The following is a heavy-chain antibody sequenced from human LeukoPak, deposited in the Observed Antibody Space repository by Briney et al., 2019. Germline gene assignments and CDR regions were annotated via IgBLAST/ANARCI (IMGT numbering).Heavy chain of an antibody. CDR2: IKRGGSVK. Sequence: PGGSLRLSCAASGFTLSSYWMSWVRRAPGKGLEGVANIKRGGSVKYYVDAVKGRYTVSRDNDENTLYLQMNIQRAEDTSVYYCARDLPRPANYYDSSGYYGIFDYWGQGPLVTVSS. CDR1: GFTLSSYW. D-gene: IGHD3-22*01. V-gene: IGHV3-7*01. J-gene: IGHJ4*02. CDR3: ARDLPRPANYYDSSGYYGIFDY.